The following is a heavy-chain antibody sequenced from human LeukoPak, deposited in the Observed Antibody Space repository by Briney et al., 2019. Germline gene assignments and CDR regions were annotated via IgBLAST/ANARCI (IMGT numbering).Heavy chain of an antibody. V-gene: IGHV3-11*06. CDR3: ARSGTGYEKAFFDY. CDR2: ISSSSSNI. Sequence: GGSLRLSCAASGFTFSDYYMSWIRQAPGKGPEWVSFISSSSSNINYADSVEGRFTISRDNAKNSLYLQMNSLRAEDTAVYYCARSGTGYEKAFFDYWGQGTLVTVSS. CDR1: GFTFSDYY. J-gene: IGHJ4*02. D-gene: IGHD5-12*01.